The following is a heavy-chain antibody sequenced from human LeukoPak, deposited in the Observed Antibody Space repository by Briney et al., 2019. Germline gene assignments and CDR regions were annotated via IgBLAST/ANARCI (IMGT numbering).Heavy chain of an antibody. J-gene: IGHJ4*02. CDR3: AAGAYYDSSGYSAYYFDY. CDR1: GGSISSYY. D-gene: IGHD3-22*01. V-gene: IGHV4-59*01. Sequence: SETLSLTCTVSGGSISSYYWSWIRQPPGKGLEWIGYIYYSGSTNYNPSLKSRVTISVDTSKNQFPLKLSSVTAADTAVYYCAAGAYYDSSGYSAYYFDYWGQGTLVTVSS. CDR2: IYYSGST.